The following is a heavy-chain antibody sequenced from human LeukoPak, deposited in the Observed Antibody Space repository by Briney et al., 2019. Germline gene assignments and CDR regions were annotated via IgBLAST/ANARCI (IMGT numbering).Heavy chain of an antibody. Sequence: SETLSLTCAVYGGSFSGYYWSWIRQPPGKGLEWIGYIYYSGSTNYNPSLKSRVTISVDTSKNQFSLKLSSVTAADTAVYYCARQFSGWYGFDYWGQGTLVTVSS. CDR2: IYYSGST. J-gene: IGHJ4*02. CDR1: GGSFSGYY. V-gene: IGHV4-59*08. D-gene: IGHD6-19*01. CDR3: ARQFSGWYGFDY.